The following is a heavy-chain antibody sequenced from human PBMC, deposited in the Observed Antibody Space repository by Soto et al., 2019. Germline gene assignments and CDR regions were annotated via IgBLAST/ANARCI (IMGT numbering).Heavy chain of an antibody. Sequence: SQTLSLTCAISGDSVSSNSAAWNWIRQSPSRGLEWLGRTYYRSKWYNDYAVSVKSRITINPDTSKNQFSLQLNSVTPEDTAVYYCERARLGYCRGGSCYWFDPWGKGTLVTVSS. CDR2: TYYRSKWYN. CDR3: ERARLGYCRGGSCYWFDP. D-gene: IGHD2-15*01. J-gene: IGHJ5*02. CDR1: GDSVSSNSAA. V-gene: IGHV6-1*01.